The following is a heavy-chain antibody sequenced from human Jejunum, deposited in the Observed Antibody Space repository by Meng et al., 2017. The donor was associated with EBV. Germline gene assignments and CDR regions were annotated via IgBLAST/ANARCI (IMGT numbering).Heavy chain of an antibody. J-gene: IGHJ5*02. V-gene: IGHV4-39*01. D-gene: IGHD3-10*01. Sequence: HLQLQEAGPGLVKPSETLSLTCIVSGGPNSSSTYFWGWIRQPPGKGLEWIATVYHGGTTYYSPSLKRRVTISVDTSRNQFSLKLSSVTAADTAVYYCARQFDSRRNHWFDPWGQGTLVTVSS. CDR2: VYHGGTT. CDR3: ARQFDSRRNHWFDP. CDR1: GGPNSSSTYF.